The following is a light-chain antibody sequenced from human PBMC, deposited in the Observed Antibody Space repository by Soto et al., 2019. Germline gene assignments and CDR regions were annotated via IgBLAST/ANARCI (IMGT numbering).Light chain of an antibody. CDR3: SSHTSGDTRV. Sequence: QSVLTQPASVSGSPGQSIAISCTGTSSDVGGYDYVSWYQQHPDKAQKLIIYEVTKRPSGVSNRFSGSKSGKTASLTISGLQPDDEADYYCSSHTSGDTRVFGSGTKVTV. CDR1: SSDVGGYDY. J-gene: IGLJ1*01. CDR2: EVT. V-gene: IGLV2-14*03.